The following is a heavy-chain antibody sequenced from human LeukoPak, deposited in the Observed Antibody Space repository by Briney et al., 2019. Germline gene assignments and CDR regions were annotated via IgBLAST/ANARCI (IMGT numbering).Heavy chain of an antibody. V-gene: IGHV4-39*01. CDR2: IYYTGST. D-gene: IGHD5-18*01. CDR1: GGSISSSSYY. Sequence: SETLSLTCTVSGGSISSSSYYWGWIRQPPGKGLEWIGSIYYTGSTYYNPSLKSRVTISVDTSKNQFSLKLISVTAADTAVYYCARPRGYRYGFFDYWGQGTLVTVSS. CDR3: ARPRGYRYGFFDY. J-gene: IGHJ4*02.